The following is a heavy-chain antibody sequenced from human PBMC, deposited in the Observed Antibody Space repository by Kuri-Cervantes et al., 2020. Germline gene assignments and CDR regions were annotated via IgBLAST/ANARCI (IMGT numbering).Heavy chain of an antibody. CDR2: IWYDGNKK. J-gene: IGHJ5*02. CDR3: ARALGYCSSTSCWNWFDP. D-gene: IGHD2-2*01. V-gene: IGHV3-33*08. Sequence: GESLKISCAASGFTFSNAWMSWVRQAPGKGLEWVAVIWYDGNKKYYEDSVKGRFNISRDNSKNTLYLQMNSLRAEDTAVYYCARALGYCSSTSCWNWFDPWGQGTLVTVSS. CDR1: GFTFSNAW.